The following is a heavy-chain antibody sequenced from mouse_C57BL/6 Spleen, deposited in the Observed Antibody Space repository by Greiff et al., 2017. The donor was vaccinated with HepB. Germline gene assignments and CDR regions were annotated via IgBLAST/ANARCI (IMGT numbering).Heavy chain of an antibody. J-gene: IGHJ1*03. V-gene: IGHV1-7*01. D-gene: IGHD2-5*01. CDR1: GYTFTSYW. CDR2: INPSSGYT. CDR3: ARSYYSNYWYFDV. Sequence: QVQLQQSGAELAKPGASVKLSCKASGYTFTSYWMHWVKQRPGQGLEWIGYINPSSGYTKYNQTFKDKATLTADKSSSTAYMQLSSLTYEDSAVYYCARSYYSNYWYFDVWGTGTTVTVSS.